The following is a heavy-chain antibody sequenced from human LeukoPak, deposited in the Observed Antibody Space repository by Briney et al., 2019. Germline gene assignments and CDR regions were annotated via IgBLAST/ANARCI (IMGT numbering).Heavy chain of an antibody. D-gene: IGHD6-19*01. CDR1: GFTFDDYA. Sequence: PGRSLRLSCAASGFTFDDYAMHWVRQAPGKGLEWVSGISWNSGSIGYADSVKGRLTISRDNAKNSLYLQMNSLRAEDMALYYCAKDTSYSSGWLDYWGQGTLVTVSS. CDR3: AKDTSYSSGWLDY. V-gene: IGHV3-9*03. CDR2: ISWNSGSI. J-gene: IGHJ4*02.